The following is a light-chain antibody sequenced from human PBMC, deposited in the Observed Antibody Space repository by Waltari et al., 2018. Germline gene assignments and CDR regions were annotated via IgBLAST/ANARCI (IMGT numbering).Light chain of an antibody. J-gene: IGKJ1*01. CDR1: QSVNTW. CDR2: RAS. Sequence: IQMTQSPSTLSASAGARVVITCRASQSVNTWLAGYQQRPGKAPNLLIYRASSLQSGVPSRFSGRGSGTEFTLTINSLQPDDFASYYCQQYNSFPWTFGQGTKVEIK. CDR3: QQYNSFPWT. V-gene: IGKV1-5*03.